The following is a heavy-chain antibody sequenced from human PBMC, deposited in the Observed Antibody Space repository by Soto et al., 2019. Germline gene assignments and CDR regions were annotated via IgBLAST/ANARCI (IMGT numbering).Heavy chain of an antibody. J-gene: IGHJ6*02. V-gene: IGHV3-53*01. CDR3: VRPLPSGQNYGMDV. CDR2: IYNDGKT. Sequence: PGGSLRLSCAASGLPVSTNYMSWVRQAPGKGLEWVSVIYNDGKTYYADSVKGRFTISRDASKNTLHLQMDSLRDEDTAAYYCVRPLPSGQNYGMDVWGQGTTVTVSS. D-gene: IGHD3-10*01. CDR1: GLPVSTNY.